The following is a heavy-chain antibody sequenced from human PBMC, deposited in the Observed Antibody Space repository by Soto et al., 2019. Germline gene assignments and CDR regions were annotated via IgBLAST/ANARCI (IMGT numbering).Heavy chain of an antibody. Sequence: GGSLRLSCAASGFTFSSYAMSWVRQAPGKGLEWVSAIRGSGGSTYYADSVKGRFTISRDNSKNTLYLQMNSLRAEDTAVYYCAKSPGTSCYNNWFDPWGQGTLVTVSS. CDR1: GFTFSSYA. CDR2: IRGSGGST. CDR3: AKSPGTSCYNNWFDP. D-gene: IGHD2-2*02. J-gene: IGHJ5*02. V-gene: IGHV3-23*01.